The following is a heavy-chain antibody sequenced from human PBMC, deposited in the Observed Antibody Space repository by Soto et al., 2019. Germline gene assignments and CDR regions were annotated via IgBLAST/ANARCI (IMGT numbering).Heavy chain of an antibody. CDR3: TTVAYGEYVSDY. Sequence: EVELVESGGVLVKPGGSLRLSCAASGFAFTNAWMTWVRQAPGKALEWVGRIRSQIDGGTTDYAAPVKGRFTISRDDSKKTLYLQMNSLKTEDIAVYYCTTVAYGEYVSDYWGQGTLVSVSS. V-gene: IGHV3-15*01. CDR2: IRSQIDGGTT. CDR1: GFAFTNAW. J-gene: IGHJ4*02. D-gene: IGHD4-17*01.